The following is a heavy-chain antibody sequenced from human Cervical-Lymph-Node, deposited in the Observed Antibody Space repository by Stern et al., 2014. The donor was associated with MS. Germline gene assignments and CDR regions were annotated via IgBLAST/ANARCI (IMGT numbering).Heavy chain of an antibody. CDR1: GYTFTGYY. Sequence: QLVQSGAEVKKPGASVKVSCKASGYTFTGYYMHWVRQAPGQGLEWMGRINPNSGGTNYAQKFQCRVTMTRDTSISTAYMELSRLRSDDTAVYYCARDPMVRGVYNWFDPWGQGTLVTVSS. V-gene: IGHV1-2*06. CDR3: ARDPMVRGVYNWFDP. CDR2: INPNSGGT. D-gene: IGHD3-10*01. J-gene: IGHJ5*02.